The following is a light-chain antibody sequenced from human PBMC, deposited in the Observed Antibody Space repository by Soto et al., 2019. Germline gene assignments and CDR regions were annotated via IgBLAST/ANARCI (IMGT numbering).Light chain of an antibody. V-gene: IGKV1-5*01. Sequence: DIQMTHSPSTLSASVGDRVTITCRASQSISSWLAWYQQKPGKAPKLLIYDASSLESGVPSRFSGSGSGTDFTLTISSLQPEDFATYYCQQLHDYPITFGQGTRLEIK. CDR3: QQLHDYPIT. CDR2: DAS. CDR1: QSISSW. J-gene: IGKJ5*01.